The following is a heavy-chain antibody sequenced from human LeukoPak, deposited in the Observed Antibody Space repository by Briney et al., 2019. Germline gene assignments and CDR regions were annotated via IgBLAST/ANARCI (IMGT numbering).Heavy chain of an antibody. V-gene: IGHV4-61*01. CDR2: IYHSGDS. CDR3: APYYSPVNFAY. D-gene: IGHD3-10*01. Sequence: SETLSLTCSVSGGSVSSGTYYWSWIRQPPGKGLEWIGYIYHSGDSYYNPPLKSRVSMSIDTSKNQFYLKLSSVTAADTAVYYCAPYYSPVNFAYWGQGTLVTVSS. CDR1: GGSVSSGTYY. J-gene: IGHJ4*02.